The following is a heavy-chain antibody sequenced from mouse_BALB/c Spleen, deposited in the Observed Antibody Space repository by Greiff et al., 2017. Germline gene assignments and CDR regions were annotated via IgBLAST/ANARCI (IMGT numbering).Heavy chain of an antibody. J-gene: IGHJ4*01. CDR2: ISDGGSYT. D-gene: IGHD1-1*01. Sequence: EVQGVESGGGLVKPGGSLKLSCAASGFTFSDYYMYWVRQTPEKRLEWVATISDGGSYTYYPDSVKGRFTISRDNAKNNLYLQMSSLKSEDTAMYYCARDRSLYYGSSYDAMDYWGQGTSVTVSS. CDR3: ARDRSLYYGSSYDAMDY. CDR1: GFTFSDYY. V-gene: IGHV5-4*02.